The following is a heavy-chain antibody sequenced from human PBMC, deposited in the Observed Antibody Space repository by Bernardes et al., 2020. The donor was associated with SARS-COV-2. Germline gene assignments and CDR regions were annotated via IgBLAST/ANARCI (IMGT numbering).Heavy chain of an antibody. CDR3: ARGYCPGGLCYFYPSHAFDI. Sequence: GESLKISCKASGYSFSNYWIGWVRQMPGKGLECMAIIYPGDSNIKYSRSFQGQVAISVDRSITTAYLQWSSLKASDTAMYYCARGYCPGGLCYFYPSHAFDIWGQGTLVTVSS. CDR1: GYSFSNYW. J-gene: IGHJ3*02. V-gene: IGHV5-51*01. D-gene: IGHD2-8*02. CDR2: IYPGDSNI.